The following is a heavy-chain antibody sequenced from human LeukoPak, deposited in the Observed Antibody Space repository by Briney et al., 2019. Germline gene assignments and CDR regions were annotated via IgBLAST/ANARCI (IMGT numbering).Heavy chain of an antibody. V-gene: IGHV4-34*01. CDR1: RGSFSGYY. D-gene: IGHD3-3*01. Sequence: PSETLSLTCAVYRGSFSGYYWSWLRQPPGKGVEWIGEINHSGSTNYNPSLKSRVTISVDTSKNQFSLKLSSVTAADTAVYYCARGNEGRDFWSGYYTDYYYYMDVWGKGTTVTVSS. CDR3: ARGNEGRDFWSGYYTDYYYYMDV. J-gene: IGHJ6*03. CDR2: INHSGST.